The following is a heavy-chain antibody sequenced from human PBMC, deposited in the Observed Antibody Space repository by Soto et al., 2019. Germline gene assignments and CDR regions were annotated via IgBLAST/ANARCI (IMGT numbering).Heavy chain of an antibody. V-gene: IGHV3-30*03. CDR2: ISYDGTTK. Sequence: QVQLVESGGGVVQPEGSLRVSCAASGFTFNTYGLHWVRQXPGKGLEWVAVISYDGTTKYYADSVKGRFTISRDNSKKMXXLQMXXXXGXXXXXXXXXXXXXXXEKRGGGMDVWGQGTTVTVSS. CDR3: XXXXXXXEKRGGGMDV. CDR1: GFTFNTYG. J-gene: IGHJ6*02.